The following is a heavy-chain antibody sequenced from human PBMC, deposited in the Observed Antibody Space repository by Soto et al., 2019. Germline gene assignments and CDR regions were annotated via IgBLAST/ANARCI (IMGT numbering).Heavy chain of an antibody. CDR1: GGTFSSYA. J-gene: IGHJ4*02. CDR3: ARGGYSYGYPLYFDY. D-gene: IGHD5-18*01. CDR2: IIPIFGTA. Sequence: QVQLVQSGAEVKKPGSSVKVSCKASGGTFSSYAISWVRQAPGQGLEWMGGIIPIFGTANYEQKFQGRVTVTADESTSTAYMELSSLRSEDTAVYYCARGGYSYGYPLYFDYWGQGTLVTVSS. V-gene: IGHV1-69*01.